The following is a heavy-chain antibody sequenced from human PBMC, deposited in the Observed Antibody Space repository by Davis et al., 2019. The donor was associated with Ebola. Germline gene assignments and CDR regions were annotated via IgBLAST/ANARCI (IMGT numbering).Heavy chain of an antibody. CDR3: ASLDYYGMDV. Sequence: MPSETLSLTCTVSGGSISDYYWNWVRQSPGKGLEWIGYISSSGSTEYNPSLKSRVAISVDTSKNQFSLKLSSVTAADTAVYYCASLDYYGMDVWGQGTTVTVS. V-gene: IGHV4-59*01. CDR1: GGSISDYY. J-gene: IGHJ6*02. CDR2: ISSSGST.